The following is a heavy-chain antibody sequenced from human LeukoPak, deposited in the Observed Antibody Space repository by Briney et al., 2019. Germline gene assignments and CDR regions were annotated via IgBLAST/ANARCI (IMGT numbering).Heavy chain of an antibody. CDR3: ARDGNIVVGIEYYFDY. J-gene: IGHJ4*02. Sequence: GASVKVSCKASGGTFSSYAISWVRQAPGQGLEWMGRIIPIFGTANYAQKFQGRVTITTDEPTSTAYMELSSLRSEDTAVYYCARDGNIVVGIEYYFDYWGQGTLVTVSS. D-gene: IGHD2-21*01. V-gene: IGHV1-69*05. CDR2: IIPIFGTA. CDR1: GGTFSSYA.